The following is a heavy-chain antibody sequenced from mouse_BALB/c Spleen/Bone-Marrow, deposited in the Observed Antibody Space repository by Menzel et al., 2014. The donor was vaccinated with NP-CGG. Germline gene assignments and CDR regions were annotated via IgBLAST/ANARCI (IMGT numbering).Heavy chain of an antibody. CDR1: GFSLTGYG. CDR3: ARDSFLITRALDY. V-gene: IGHV2-6-7*01. J-gene: IGHJ4*01. D-gene: IGHD2-4*01. CDR2: IWGDGST. Sequence: VKLVESGPGLVAPSQSLSITCTVSGFSLTGYGVSWVRQPPGKGLEWLGMIWGDGSTDYNSALKSRLSINKDNSKSQVFLKMSGLQTDDTARYYCARDSFLITRALDYWGQGTSVTVSS.